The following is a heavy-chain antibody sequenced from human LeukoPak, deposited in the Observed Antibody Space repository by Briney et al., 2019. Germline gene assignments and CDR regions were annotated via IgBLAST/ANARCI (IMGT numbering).Heavy chain of an antibody. CDR3: ARDHHSSSWSLGNYFDY. Sequence: PGGSLRLSCAASGFTFSSYAMHWVRQAPGKGLEWVAVISNDGSNKYYADSVKGRFTISRDNSKNTLYLQMNSLRAEDTAVYYCARDHHSSSWSLGNYFDYWGQGTLVTVSS. J-gene: IGHJ4*02. CDR1: GFTFSSYA. V-gene: IGHV3-30*14. CDR2: ISNDGSNK. D-gene: IGHD6-13*01.